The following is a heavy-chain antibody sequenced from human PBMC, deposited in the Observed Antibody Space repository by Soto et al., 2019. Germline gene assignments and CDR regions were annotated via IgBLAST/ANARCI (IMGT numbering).Heavy chain of an antibody. CDR3: ARRGSGSYYDY. CDR1: GFTFISYG. Sequence: GGSLRLSCAASGFTFISYGMHWVLQAPGKGLEWVAVIWYDGSNKYYADSVKGRFTISRDNSKNTLYLQMNSLRAEDTAVYYCARRGSGSYYDYWGQGTLVTVAS. V-gene: IGHV3-33*01. J-gene: IGHJ4*02. D-gene: IGHD1-26*01. CDR2: IWYDGSNK.